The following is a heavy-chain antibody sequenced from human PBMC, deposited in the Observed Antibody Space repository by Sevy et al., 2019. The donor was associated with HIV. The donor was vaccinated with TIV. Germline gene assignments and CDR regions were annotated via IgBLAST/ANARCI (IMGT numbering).Heavy chain of an antibody. CDR3: VIGSPSASEILLGSSNADNWYFDL. CDR2: IGTAGDT. Sequence: GGSLRLSCAASGFSFGDYDMHWVRQLSGKGLEWVSSIGTAGDTYYLGSVEGRFTISRENAAKSVYLQMRSLRAGDTATYYYVIGSPSASEILLGSSNADNWYFDLWGRGTLVTVSS. V-gene: IGHV3-13*01. D-gene: IGHD2-15*01. J-gene: IGHJ2*01. CDR1: GFSFGDYD.